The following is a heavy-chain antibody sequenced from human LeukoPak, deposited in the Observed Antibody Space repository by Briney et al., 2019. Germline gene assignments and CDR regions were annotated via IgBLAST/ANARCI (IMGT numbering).Heavy chain of an antibody. CDR2: ISSSGSTI. CDR3: ARDIVVVVADSYSDYYGMDV. V-gene: IGHV3-48*04. CDR1: GFTFSSYG. D-gene: IGHD2-15*01. Sequence: LPGRSLRLSCAASGFTFSSYGMHWVRQAPGKGLEWVSYISSSGSTIYYADSVKGRFTISRDNAKNSLYLQMNSLRAEDTAVYYCARDIVVVVADSYSDYYGMDVWGQGTTVTVSS. J-gene: IGHJ6*02.